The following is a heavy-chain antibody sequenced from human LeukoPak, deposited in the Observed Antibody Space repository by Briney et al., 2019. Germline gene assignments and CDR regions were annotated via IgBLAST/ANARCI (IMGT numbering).Heavy chain of an antibody. V-gene: IGHV3-30-3*01. CDR2: ISYDGSNK. CDR3: AREGRPGAFDI. Sequence: HPGGSLRLSCAASGFTFSSYAMHWVRQAPGKGLEWVAVISYDGSNKYYADSVKGRFTISRDNSKNTLYLQMNSLRAEDTAVYYCAREGRPGAFDIWGQGTMVTVSS. D-gene: IGHD1-1*01. CDR1: GFTFSSYA. J-gene: IGHJ3*02.